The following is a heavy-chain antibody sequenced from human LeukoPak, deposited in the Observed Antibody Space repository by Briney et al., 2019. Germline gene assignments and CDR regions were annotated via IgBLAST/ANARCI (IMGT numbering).Heavy chain of an antibody. J-gene: IGHJ4*02. D-gene: IGHD6-13*01. CDR2: ISSSSSTI. CDR3: ARDRGYSSSWLAY. CDR1: GFTFSSYS. Sequence: GGSLRLSCAASGFTFSSYSMNWVRQAPGKGLEWVSYISSSSSTIYYADSVKGRFTISRDNAKNSLYLQMNSLRAEDTAVYYCARDRGYSSSWLAYWGQGTLVTVSS. V-gene: IGHV3-48*01.